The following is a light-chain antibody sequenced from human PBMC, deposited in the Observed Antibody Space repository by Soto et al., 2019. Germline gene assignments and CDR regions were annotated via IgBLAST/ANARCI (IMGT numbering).Light chain of an antibody. CDR1: QSVLHTPNDKNY. Sequence: DIVMTQSPDSLAVSLGERATINGKSSQSVLHTPNDKNYLAWYQQKPGQPPKLLIYWASTREPGVPDRFSGSGSGTDFTLTISSLQAEDVAVYYCQQYSTTPLTFGGGTKVDIK. J-gene: IGKJ4*01. CDR3: QQYSTTPLT. CDR2: WAS. V-gene: IGKV4-1*01.